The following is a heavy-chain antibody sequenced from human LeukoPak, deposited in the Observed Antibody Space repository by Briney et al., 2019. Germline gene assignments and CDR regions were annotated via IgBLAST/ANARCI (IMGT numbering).Heavy chain of an antibody. CDR1: GFTFSSYN. Sequence: PGGSLRLSCAASGFTFSSYNMNWVRQAPGKGLEWVSSITSGSSYIYYADSVKGRFTISRDNAKNSLYLQMNSLRAEDTAVYYCARDFDDFWSGTGVYYYYYMDVWGKGTTVTVSS. J-gene: IGHJ6*03. CDR3: ARDFDDFWSGTGVYYYYYMDV. D-gene: IGHD3-3*01. V-gene: IGHV3-21*01. CDR2: ITSGSSYI.